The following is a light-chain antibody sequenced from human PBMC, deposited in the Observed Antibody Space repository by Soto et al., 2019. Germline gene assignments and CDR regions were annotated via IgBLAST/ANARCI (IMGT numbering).Light chain of an antibody. CDR2: GAS. Sequence: EIVLTQSPGTLSLSPGERATLSCRASQSVSSSYLVWYQQKPGQAPRLLIYGASSRATGIPDRFSGSGSGTDFTLTISRLGPEDFAVYYCQQYGSSPPWTFGQGTKVEIK. CDR1: QSVSSSY. J-gene: IGKJ1*01. CDR3: QQYGSSPPWT. V-gene: IGKV3-20*01.